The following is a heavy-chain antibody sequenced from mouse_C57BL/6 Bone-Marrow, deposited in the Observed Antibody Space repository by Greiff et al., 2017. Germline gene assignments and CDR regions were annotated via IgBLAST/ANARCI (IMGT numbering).Heavy chain of an antibody. J-gene: IGHJ1*03. CDR2: ISYDGSN. Sequence: EVHLVESGPGLVKPSQSLSLTCSVTGYSITSGYYWNWIRQFPGNKLEWMGYISYDGSNNYNPSLKNRISITRDTSKNQFFLKLNSVTTEDTATYYCARDLGLITTVVDWYFDVWGTGTTVTVSS. D-gene: IGHD1-1*01. CDR3: ARDLGLITTVVDWYFDV. CDR1: GYSITSGYY. V-gene: IGHV3-6*01.